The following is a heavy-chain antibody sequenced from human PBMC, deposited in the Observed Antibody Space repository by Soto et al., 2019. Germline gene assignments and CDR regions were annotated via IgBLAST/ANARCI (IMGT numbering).Heavy chain of an antibody. D-gene: IGHD5-18*01. Sequence: SETLSLTCTVSGGSISSNYWTWIRQPPGKGLEWIGRIYTSGSTNYNPSLKSRVTMSVDTSKNQFSLKLSSVTAADTAVYYCAREVTAMVPNFDYWGQGTLVTVSS. V-gene: IGHV4-4*07. CDR3: AREVTAMVPNFDY. CDR1: GGSISSNY. CDR2: IYTSGST. J-gene: IGHJ4*02.